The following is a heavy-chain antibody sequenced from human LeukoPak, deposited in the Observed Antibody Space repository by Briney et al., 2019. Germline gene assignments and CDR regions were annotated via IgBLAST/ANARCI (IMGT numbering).Heavy chain of an antibody. CDR3: PSGSADY. Sequence: LSGGSLRLSCAASGFTFNTYAMSWVRQAPGKGLEWVSAISASGGSTYYADSVKGRFTISRDNSKNTLYLQMNRLRAEDTAVYYCPSGSADYWGQGTLVTVSS. J-gene: IGHJ4*02. D-gene: IGHD1-26*01. CDR2: ISASGGST. CDR1: GFTFNTYA. V-gene: IGHV3-23*01.